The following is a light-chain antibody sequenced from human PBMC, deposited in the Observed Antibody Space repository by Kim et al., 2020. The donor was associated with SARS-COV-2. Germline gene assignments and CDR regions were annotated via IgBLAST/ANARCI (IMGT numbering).Light chain of an antibody. CDR2: YDS. CDR3: QVWDSSSDHRV. J-gene: IGLJ3*02. V-gene: IGLV3-21*04. Sequence: SYELTQPPSVSVAPGKTARITCGGNNIGSKSVHWYQQKPGQAPVLIIYYDSDRPSGIPERFSGSNSGHTATLTISRVEAGDEADYYCQVWDSSSDHRVFG. CDR1: NIGSKS.